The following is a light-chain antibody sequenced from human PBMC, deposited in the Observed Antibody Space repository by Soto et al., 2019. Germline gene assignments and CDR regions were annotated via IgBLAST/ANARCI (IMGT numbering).Light chain of an antibody. CDR2: KAS. V-gene: IGKV1-5*03. CDR3: QHWVDYMWT. Sequence: DIHLTQSPSTLSASVGDRVTITCRASQSISSWLAWYQQKPGKAPKLLIYKASTLESGVPSRFSGSGSGTEFTLTIRSLQPDDFAKYYCQHWVDYMWTFGQGTKVEIK. CDR1: QSISSW. J-gene: IGKJ1*01.